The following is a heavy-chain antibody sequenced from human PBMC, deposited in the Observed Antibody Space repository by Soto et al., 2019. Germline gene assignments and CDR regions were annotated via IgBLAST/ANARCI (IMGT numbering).Heavy chain of an antibody. J-gene: IGHJ4*02. Sequence: GGSLRLSCEVSGFTFSSYAMSWVRQAPGKGLEWVSGISDNGYNTNYADSVKGRFTISRDNFKNTLYLQMNSLRAEDTALYYCAKDRIGCNGANCYWRFDYWGQGALVTVSS. D-gene: IGHD2-15*01. V-gene: IGHV3-23*01. CDR2: ISDNGYNT. CDR1: GFTFSSYA. CDR3: AKDRIGCNGANCYWRFDY.